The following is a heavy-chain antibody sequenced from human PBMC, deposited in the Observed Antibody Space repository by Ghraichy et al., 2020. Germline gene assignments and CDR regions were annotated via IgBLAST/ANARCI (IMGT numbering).Heavy chain of an antibody. CDR3: ARGMVVDATTSGFDY. Sequence: GESLNISCKGSGYSFTSYWIGWVRQMPGKGLEWMGIIYPGDSDTRYSPSFQGQVTISADKSISTAYLQWSSLKASDTAMFYCARGMVVDATTSGFDYWGQGTLVTVSS. V-gene: IGHV5-51*01. J-gene: IGHJ4*02. CDR1: GYSFTSYW. D-gene: IGHD2-15*01. CDR2: IYPGDSDT.